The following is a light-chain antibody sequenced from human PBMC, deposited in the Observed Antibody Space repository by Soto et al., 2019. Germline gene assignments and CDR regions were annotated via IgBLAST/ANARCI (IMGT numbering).Light chain of an antibody. J-gene: IGKJ5*01. CDR3: QQFNSYLPIT. Sequence: DIQMTQSPSTLSASVGDRVTITCRASQSIRSWLAWYQQKPGKAPNLLIYKASSLESGVPSRFSGSGSGTELTLTISSLQPDDFATYYCQQFNSYLPITFGQGTRLEIK. CDR1: QSIRSW. V-gene: IGKV1-5*03. CDR2: KAS.